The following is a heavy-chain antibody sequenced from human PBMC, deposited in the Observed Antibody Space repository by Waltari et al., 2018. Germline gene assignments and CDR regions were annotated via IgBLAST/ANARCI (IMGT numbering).Heavy chain of an antibody. CDR2: IWYDGSNK. Sequence: QVQLVESGGGVVQPGRSLRLSCAASGFTFSSYGMHWVRQAPGKGLEWVAVIWYDGSNKYYADSVKGRFTISRDNSKNTLYLQMNSLRAEDTAVYYCARDPITGGEWLSSPDYWGQGTLVTVSS. CDR1: GFTFSSYG. V-gene: IGHV3-33*01. CDR3: ARDPITGGEWLSSPDY. J-gene: IGHJ4*02. D-gene: IGHD3-3*01.